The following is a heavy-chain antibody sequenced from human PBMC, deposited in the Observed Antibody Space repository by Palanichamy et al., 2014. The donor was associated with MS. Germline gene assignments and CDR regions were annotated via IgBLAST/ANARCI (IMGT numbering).Heavy chain of an antibody. Sequence: QITLKESGPTLVKPTQTLTLTCSLSGSSLRSSGVGVGWIRQPPGKALEWLAVIYWDDHKWYSPSLKTRLTIAKDTSKDQVFLTVTDVDPVDTGTYYCAHSGGCIDTNCWTTYYYYYYNMDAWGQGTTVTVSS. CDR1: GSSLRSSGVG. J-gene: IGHJ6*02. D-gene: IGHD2-2*01. V-gene: IGHV2-5*02. CDR3: AHSGGCIDTNCWTTYYYYYYNMDA. CDR2: IYWDDHK.